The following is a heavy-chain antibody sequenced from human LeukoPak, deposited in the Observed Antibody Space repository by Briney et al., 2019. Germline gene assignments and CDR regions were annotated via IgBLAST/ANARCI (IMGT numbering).Heavy chain of an antibody. D-gene: IGHD4/OR15-4a*01. CDR3: AKKAQYDGHYPLDY. CDR2: TGDRGDYT. J-gene: IGHJ4*02. V-gene: IGHV3-23*01. CDR1: GFTFSSYS. Sequence: GGSLRLSCAASGFTFSSYSMSWVRQAPGKGLEWVSGTGDRGDYTYYADSVKGRFTISRDTSKNTLYLQMNSLRAEDTALYFCAKKAQYDGHYPLDYWGQGTLVTVSA.